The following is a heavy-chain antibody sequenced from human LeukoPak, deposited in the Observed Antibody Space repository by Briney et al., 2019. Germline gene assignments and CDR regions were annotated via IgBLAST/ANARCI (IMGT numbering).Heavy chain of an antibody. Sequence: SETLSLTCAVYGGSFSGYYWSWIRQPPGKGLEWIGEINHSGSTNYNPSLKSRVTISIDTSKNQFSLKLTSMTAADTAVYYCARVVLVMFDYWGQGTLVTVSS. CDR1: GGSFSGYY. D-gene: IGHD3-9*01. CDR3: ARVVLVMFDY. CDR2: INHSGST. J-gene: IGHJ4*02. V-gene: IGHV4-34*01.